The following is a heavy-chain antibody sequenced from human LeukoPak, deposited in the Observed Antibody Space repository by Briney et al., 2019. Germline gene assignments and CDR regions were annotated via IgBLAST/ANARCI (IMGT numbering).Heavy chain of an antibody. Sequence: GGSLRLSCAASGFTFSDYYMSWIRQAPGKGLEWVSYISNSGSTTYYADSVKGRFTISRDNAKNSLYLQMNSLRAEDTAVYYCARDVLTTVTTYYFDYWGQGTLVTVSS. V-gene: IGHV3-11*04. CDR2: ISNSGSTT. CDR1: GFTFSDYY. CDR3: ARDVLTTVTTYYFDY. J-gene: IGHJ4*02. D-gene: IGHD4-4*01.